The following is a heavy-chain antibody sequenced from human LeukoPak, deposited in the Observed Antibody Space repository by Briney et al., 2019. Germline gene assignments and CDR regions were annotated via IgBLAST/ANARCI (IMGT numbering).Heavy chain of an antibody. CDR2: ISSINNYI. CDR1: GGSITSGGYY. Sequence: ETLSLTCTVSGGSITSGGYYWSWIRQHPGKGLEWVSSISSINNYIWYADSVKGRFTISRDNPKNSLYLQMNSLRAEDTAVYYCARVPGGMEWSDFDYWGQGTLVAVSS. V-gene: IGHV3-21*06. CDR3: ARVPGGMEWSDFDY. J-gene: IGHJ4*02. D-gene: IGHD3-3*01.